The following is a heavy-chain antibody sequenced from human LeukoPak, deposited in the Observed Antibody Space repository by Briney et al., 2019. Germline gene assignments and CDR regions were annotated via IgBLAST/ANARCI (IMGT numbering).Heavy chain of an antibody. Sequence: GTSLRLSCSASGFTFSSYAIHWVRQAPGKGLEWVAVISFDGTDAFYADSVKGRFTISRDNAKNSLYLQMNSLRAEDTAVYYCARDPDSIVGANFDYWGQGTLATVSS. CDR2: ISFDGTDA. V-gene: IGHV3-30*04. D-gene: IGHD1-26*01. CDR1: GFTFSSYA. J-gene: IGHJ4*02. CDR3: ARDPDSIVGANFDY.